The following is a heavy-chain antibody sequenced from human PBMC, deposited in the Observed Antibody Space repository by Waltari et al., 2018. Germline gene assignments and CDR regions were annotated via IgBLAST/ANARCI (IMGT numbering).Heavy chain of an antibody. CDR2: ISGNFGST. V-gene: IGHV3-23*01. D-gene: IGHD3-10*01. J-gene: IGHJ1*01. CDR1: GFTFSSYA. Sequence: EVQLLESGGGLVQRGGSLRLSGVASGFTFSSYAMAWVRQAPGKGLEWVSTISGNFGSTYYADSVKGRFTTSRDNSKNTLSLQMNSLRPEDTAIYYCAKVGLSYWAEYLQHWGQGTLVTVSS. CDR3: AKVGLSYWAEYLQH.